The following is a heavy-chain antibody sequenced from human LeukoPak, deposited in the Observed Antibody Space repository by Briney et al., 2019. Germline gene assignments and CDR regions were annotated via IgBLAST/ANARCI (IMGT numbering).Heavy chain of an antibody. CDR2: ISSSSSYI. CDR1: GFTFSSYS. Sequence: GGSLRLSCAASGFTFSSYSMNWVRQAPGKGLEWVSSISSSSSYIYYADSVKGRFTISRDNAKNSLYLQMNSLRAEDTAVYYCARRYCSGGSCYVYYFDYWGQGTLVTVSS. D-gene: IGHD2-15*01. CDR3: ARRYCSGGSCYVYYFDY. J-gene: IGHJ4*02. V-gene: IGHV3-21*04.